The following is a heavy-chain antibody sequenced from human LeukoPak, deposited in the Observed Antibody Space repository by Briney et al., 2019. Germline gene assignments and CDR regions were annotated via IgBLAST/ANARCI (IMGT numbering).Heavy chain of an antibody. CDR2: IYYSGST. J-gene: IGHJ5*02. Sequence: SETLSLTCTVSGGSISSSSYYWGWIRQPPGKGLEWIGSIYYSGSTYYNPSLKSRVTISVDTSKNQFSLKLSPVTAADTAVYYCASVVAHYANWFDPWGQGTLVTVSS. CDR1: GGSISSSSYY. D-gene: IGHD2-2*01. V-gene: IGHV4-39*01. CDR3: ASVVAHYANWFDP.